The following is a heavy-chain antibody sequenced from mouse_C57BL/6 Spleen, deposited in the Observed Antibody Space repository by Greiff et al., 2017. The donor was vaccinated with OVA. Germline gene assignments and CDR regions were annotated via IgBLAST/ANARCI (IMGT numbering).Heavy chain of an antibody. CDR3: VRGGVLGDY. CDR1: GFSFNTYA. V-gene: IGHV10-1*01. Sequence: EVKLVESGGGLVQPKGSLKLSCAASGFSFNTYAMNWVRQAPGKGLEWVARIRSKSNNYATYYADSVKDRFTISRDDSESMLYLQMNNLKTEDTAMYYCVRGGVLGDYWGQGTTLTVSS. CDR2: IRSKSNNYAT. J-gene: IGHJ2*01.